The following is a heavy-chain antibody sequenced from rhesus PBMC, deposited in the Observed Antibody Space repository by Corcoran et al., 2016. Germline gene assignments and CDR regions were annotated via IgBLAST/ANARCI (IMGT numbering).Heavy chain of an antibody. CDR3: ARGWGDYFDY. V-gene: IGHV4-81*01. CDR2: IDGNIAGT. J-gene: IGHJ4*01. CDR1: GGAISGYD. Sequence: QVQLQESGPGLVKPSEAMSLTCAVTGGAISGYDWSGIRQPPGKGLEWIGNIDGNIAGTNYNPSLKSRVTISKDTSKNQFSLKLSSVTAADTAVYYCARGWGDYFDYWGQGVLVTVSS. D-gene: IGHD3-34*01.